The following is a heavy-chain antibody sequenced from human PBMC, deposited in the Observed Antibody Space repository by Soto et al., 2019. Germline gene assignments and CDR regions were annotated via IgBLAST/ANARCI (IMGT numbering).Heavy chain of an antibody. J-gene: IGHJ4*02. CDR2: TGATGRTT. D-gene: IGHD1-20*01. CDR3: ATVHNTSRSFDY. V-gene: IGHV3-23*01. CDR1: GFTFSIYA. Sequence: VGSLRLSCAASGFTFSIYAITWVRQAPGKGLEWVSTTGATGRTTYYADSVKGRFTVSRDNSKNTLDLQMSSLRAEDTAVYYCATVHNTSRSFDYWGQGTLVTVSS.